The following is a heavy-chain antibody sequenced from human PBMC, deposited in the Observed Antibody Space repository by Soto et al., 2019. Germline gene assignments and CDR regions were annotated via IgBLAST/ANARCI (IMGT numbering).Heavy chain of an antibody. CDR3: AGERSALPGARDAMDV. J-gene: IGHJ6*02. V-gene: IGHV3-21*01. D-gene: IGHD1-26*01. CDR2: ISASGGYK. CDR1: GFNFNTYS. Sequence: GGSLRLSCAASGFNFNTYSMNWVRQAPGKGLEWVSFISASGGYKYYADSVRGRFTISRDSAKKSVYLEMNSLTADDTAVYYCAGERSALPGARDAMDVWGQGTTVTVSS.